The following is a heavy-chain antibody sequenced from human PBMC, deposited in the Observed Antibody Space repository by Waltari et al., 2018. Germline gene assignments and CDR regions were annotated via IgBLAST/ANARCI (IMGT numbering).Heavy chain of an antibody. CDR1: GFTFSSYN. Sequence: DVQLMESGGGLVKPGGSLRPSCAASGFTFSSYNMNWVRPAPGKGLEWVSSISTTGGYIHYADSVKGRFTISRDNAKSSLYLQMNSLRDEDTAVYYCARGGWGFYLDLWGQGALVTVSS. J-gene: IGHJ5*02. CDR3: ARGGWGFYLDL. V-gene: IGHV3-21*01. D-gene: IGHD7-27*01. CDR2: ISTTGGYI.